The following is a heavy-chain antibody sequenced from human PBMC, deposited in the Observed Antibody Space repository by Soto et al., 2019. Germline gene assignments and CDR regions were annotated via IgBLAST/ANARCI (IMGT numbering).Heavy chain of an antibody. Sequence: QVQLVESGGGVVQPGRSLRLFCAASGFTFSSYGMHWVRQAPGKGLEWVAVIWYDGSNKYYADSVKGRFTISRDNSKNTLYLQMNSLRAEDTAVYYCARDLDSYSSSSTFDYWGQGTLVTVSS. D-gene: IGHD6-13*01. CDR3: ARDLDSYSSSSTFDY. V-gene: IGHV3-33*01. J-gene: IGHJ4*02. CDR1: GFTFSSYG. CDR2: IWYDGSNK.